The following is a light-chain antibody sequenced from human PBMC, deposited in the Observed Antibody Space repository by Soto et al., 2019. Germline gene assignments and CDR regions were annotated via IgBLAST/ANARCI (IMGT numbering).Light chain of an antibody. J-gene: IGKJ1*01. V-gene: IGKV3-20*01. CDR3: QQYGSSPSWT. CDR1: QSVGSTY. CDR2: GAS. Sequence: IVLTQSPGTLSLSPGERATLSCRASQSVGSTYLAWYHKKPGQAPRLLLFGASSRATGIPDRFSGSGSGTDLTLTISRLEPEDYAVYYCQQYGSSPSWTFGQGAKVDIK.